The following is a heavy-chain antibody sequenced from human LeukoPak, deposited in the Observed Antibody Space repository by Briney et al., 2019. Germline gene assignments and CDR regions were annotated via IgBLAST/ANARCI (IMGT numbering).Heavy chain of an antibody. D-gene: IGHD6-13*01. CDR1: GYTFTSYD. Sequence: ASVKVSCKASGYTFTSYDINWVRQATGQGLEWMGWMNPNSGNTGYAQKFQGRVTMTRNTSISTAYMELSSLRSEDTAVYYCANLYSSGWYNPLGYYYYGMDVWGQGTTVTVSS. CDR3: ANLYSSGWYNPLGYYYYGMDV. J-gene: IGHJ6*02. CDR2: MNPNSGNT. V-gene: IGHV1-8*01.